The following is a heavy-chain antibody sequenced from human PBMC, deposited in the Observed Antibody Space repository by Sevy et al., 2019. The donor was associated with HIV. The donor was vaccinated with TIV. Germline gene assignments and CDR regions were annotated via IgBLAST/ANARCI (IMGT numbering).Heavy chain of an antibody. CDR2: ISYDGSNK. Sequence: GGSLRLSCAASGFTFSSYGMHWVRQAPGKGLEWVAVISYDGSNKYYADSVKGRFTISRDNSKNTLYLQMNSLRAEDTAVYYCAKEVIGGDYYYGMDVWGQGTTVTVSS. CDR1: GFTFSSYG. J-gene: IGHJ6*02. D-gene: IGHD3-10*01. V-gene: IGHV3-30*18. CDR3: AKEVIGGDYYYGMDV.